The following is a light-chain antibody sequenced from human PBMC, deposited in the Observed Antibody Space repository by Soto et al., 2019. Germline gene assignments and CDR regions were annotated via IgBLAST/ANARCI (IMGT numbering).Light chain of an antibody. Sequence: AIRMTQSPSSLSASTGDRVTITCRASQGISSYLAWYQQKPGKAPKLLIYAASTLQSGVPSRFNGSGFGTDFTLTISCLQSEDFATYYCQQYYSYPRTFGQGTKVDIK. CDR1: QGISSY. J-gene: IGKJ1*01. CDR3: QQYYSYPRT. CDR2: AAS. V-gene: IGKV1-8*01.